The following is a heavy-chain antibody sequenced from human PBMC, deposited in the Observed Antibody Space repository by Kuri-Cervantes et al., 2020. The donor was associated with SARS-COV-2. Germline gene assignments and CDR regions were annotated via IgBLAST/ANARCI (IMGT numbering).Heavy chain of an antibody. CDR1: GFTFSGHW. CDR2: INPDGSYT. D-gene: IGHD1-1*01. Sequence: GESLKISCAASGFTFSGHWIHWVRQAPGKGLVWVSRINPDGSYTNNADSVKGRLNLSRDNAKNMLFLQMNSLRAEDTAVYYCVRDGDHWNFDYWGQGTLVTVSS. V-gene: IGHV3-74*01. J-gene: IGHJ4*02. CDR3: VRDGDHWNFDY.